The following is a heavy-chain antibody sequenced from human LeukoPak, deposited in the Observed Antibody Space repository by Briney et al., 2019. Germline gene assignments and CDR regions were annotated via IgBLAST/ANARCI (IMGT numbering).Heavy chain of an antibody. V-gene: IGHV3-30-3*01. CDR3: AGGRLVATSKAVAIDY. D-gene: IGHD5-12*01. CDR1: GFTFSSYA. Sequence: PGRSLRLSCAASGFTFSSYAMHWVRQAPGKGLEWVAVISYDGSNKYYADSVKGRFTISRDNSKNTLYLQMNNLRADDTAVYYCAGGRLVATSKAVAIDYWGQGTLVTVSS. J-gene: IGHJ4*02. CDR2: ISYDGSNK.